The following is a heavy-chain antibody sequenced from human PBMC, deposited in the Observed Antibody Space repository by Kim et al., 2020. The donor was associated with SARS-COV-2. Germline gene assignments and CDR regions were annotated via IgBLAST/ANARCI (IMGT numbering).Heavy chain of an antibody. Sequence: SVKVSCKASGGTFSSYAISWVRQAPGQGLEWMGGIIPIFGTANYAQKFQGRVTITADESTSTAYMELSSLRSEDTAVYYCARVGAARNYYYYYGMDVWGQGTTVTVSS. CDR2: IIPIFGTA. CDR3: ARVGAARNYYYYYGMDV. V-gene: IGHV1-69*13. CDR1: GGTFSSYA. D-gene: IGHD6-6*01. J-gene: IGHJ6*02.